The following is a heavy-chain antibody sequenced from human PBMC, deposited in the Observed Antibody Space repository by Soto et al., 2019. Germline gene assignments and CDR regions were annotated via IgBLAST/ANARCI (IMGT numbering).Heavy chain of an antibody. J-gene: IGHJ4*02. CDR3: ARNKRGDSSGYYLSDY. CDR1: GGTFSSYA. CDR2: IIPIFGTA. D-gene: IGHD3-22*01. V-gene: IGHV1-69*13. Sequence: GASVKVSCKASGGTFSSYAISWVRQAPGQGLEWMGGIIPIFGTANYAQKFQGRVTITADESTSTAYMELSSLRSEDTAVYYCARNKRGDSSGYYLSDYWGQGTLVTVYS.